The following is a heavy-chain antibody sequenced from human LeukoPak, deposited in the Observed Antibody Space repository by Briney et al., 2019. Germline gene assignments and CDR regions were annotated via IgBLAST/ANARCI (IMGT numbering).Heavy chain of an antibody. CDR3: ARGGILGYCSSTSCLKRWLDY. J-gene: IGHJ4*02. V-gene: IGHV3-7*01. D-gene: IGHD2-2*01. CDR2: IKQDGSEK. CDR1: GFTFSSYW. Sequence: GGSLRLSCAASGFTFSSYWMSWVRQAPGKGLEWVANIKQDGSEKYYVDSVKGRFTISRDNAKNSLYLQMNSLRAEDTAVYYCARGGILGYCSSTSCLKRWLDYWGQGTLVTVSS.